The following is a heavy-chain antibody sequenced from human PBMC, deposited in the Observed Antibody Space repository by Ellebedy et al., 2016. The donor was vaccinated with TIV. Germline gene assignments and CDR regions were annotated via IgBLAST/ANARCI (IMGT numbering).Heavy chain of an antibody. CDR2: IIPIFGTA. J-gene: IGHJ4*02. CDR3: ATNPYYEILTSYFYYFDY. Sequence: AASVKVSCKASGGTFSSYAFSWVRQAPGQGLDWMGGIIPIFGTATYAQRFQGRVTITADESTSTASLELRGLRSQDTAVYYCATNPYYEILTSYFYYFDYWGQGTLVTVSS. V-gene: IGHV1-69*13. D-gene: IGHD3-9*01. CDR1: GGTFSSYA.